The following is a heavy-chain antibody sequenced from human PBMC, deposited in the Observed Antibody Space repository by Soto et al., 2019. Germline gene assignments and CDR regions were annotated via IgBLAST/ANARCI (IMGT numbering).Heavy chain of an antibody. J-gene: IGHJ6*02. CDR3: ARSGGGYYYGMDV. CDR2: IIPIFGTA. Sequence: SVKVSCKASGVTFSSYAISWVRQAPGQGLEWMGGIIPIFGTANYAQKFQGRVTITADESTSTAYMELSSLRSEDTAVYYCARSGGGYYYGMDVWGQGTTVTVSS. V-gene: IGHV1-69*13. D-gene: IGHD5-12*01. CDR1: GVTFSSYA.